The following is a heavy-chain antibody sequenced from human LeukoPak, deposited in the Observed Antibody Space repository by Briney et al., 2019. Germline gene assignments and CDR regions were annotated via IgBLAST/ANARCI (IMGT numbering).Heavy chain of an antibody. V-gene: IGHV4-4*07. D-gene: IGHD2-2*01. Sequence: KSSETLCLTCTASGGSISSYYWSWIRQPPGKGLEWIGHFYSSGSTNYNPSLKSRVTMSVDTSKNQFFLKLSSVTAADTAVYYCARHPYQDAFDIWGQGTLVTVSS. CDR1: GGSISSYY. J-gene: IGHJ3*02. CDR3: ARHPYQDAFDI. CDR2: FYSSGST.